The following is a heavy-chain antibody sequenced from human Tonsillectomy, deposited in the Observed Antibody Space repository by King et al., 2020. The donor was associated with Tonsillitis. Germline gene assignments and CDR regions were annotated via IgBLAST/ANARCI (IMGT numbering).Heavy chain of an antibody. J-gene: IGHJ5*02. CDR1: GFTFSNYA. CDR3: AKGGEAVAVWFDP. CDR2: ISGSGINT. Sequence: VQLVESGGGLVQPGGSLRLSCAASGFTFSNYAMSWVRQAPGKGLDWVSTISGSGINTYYADSVKGRFTNSRDNSKNTQYLQMNSLRAEDTAVNYCAKGGEAVAVWFDPWGQGTLVTVSS. D-gene: IGHD6-19*01. V-gene: IGHV3-23*04.